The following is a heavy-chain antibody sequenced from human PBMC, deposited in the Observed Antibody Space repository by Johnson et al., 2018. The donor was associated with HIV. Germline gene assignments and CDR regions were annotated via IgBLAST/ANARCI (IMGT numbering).Heavy chain of an antibody. CDR1: GFTFSSYG. V-gene: IGHV3-30*18. Sequence: QVQLVESGGGVVQPGRSLRLSCAASGFTFSSYGMHWVRQAPGKGLEWVAVISYDGSYKFYADSVKGRFTISRDNPKNTLNLQMNSLRAEDTAVYYCAKGHPYYYGSGSYYNGDAFDIWGQGTMVTVSS. D-gene: IGHD3-10*01. CDR2: ISYDGSYK. CDR3: AKGHPYYYGSGSYYNGDAFDI. J-gene: IGHJ3*02.